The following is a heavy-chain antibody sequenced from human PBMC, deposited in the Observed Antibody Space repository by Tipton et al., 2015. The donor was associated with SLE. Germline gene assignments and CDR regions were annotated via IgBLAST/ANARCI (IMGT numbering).Heavy chain of an antibody. CDR2: IWYDGSNK. J-gene: IGHJ4*02. CDR3: AKGMYASSWYLMDY. CDR1: GFTFSSYG. Sequence: SGFTFSSYGMHWVRQAPGKGLEWVAVIWYDGSNKYYADSVKGRFTISRDNSKNTLYLQMNSLRAEDTALYYCAKGMYASSWYLMDYWGQGTLVTVSS. D-gene: IGHD6-13*01. V-gene: IGHV3-33*06.